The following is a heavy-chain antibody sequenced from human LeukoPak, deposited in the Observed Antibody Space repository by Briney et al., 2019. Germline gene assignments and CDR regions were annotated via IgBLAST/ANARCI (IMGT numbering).Heavy chain of an antibody. CDR2: IIPILGIA. CDR1: GYTFTSYD. D-gene: IGHD5-18*01. V-gene: IGHV1-69*04. CDR3: ARDPARGYGAIKSNPFDY. J-gene: IGHJ4*02. Sequence: GASVKVSCKASGYTFTSYDINWVRQAPGQGLEWMGRIIPILGIANYAQKFQGRVTITADKSTSTAYMELSSLRSEDTAVYYCARDPARGYGAIKSNPFDYWGQGTLVTVSS.